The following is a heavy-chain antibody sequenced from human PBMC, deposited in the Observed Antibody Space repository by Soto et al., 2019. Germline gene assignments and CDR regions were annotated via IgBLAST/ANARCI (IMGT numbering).Heavy chain of an antibody. J-gene: IGHJ4*02. CDR1: RYTFISYD. D-gene: IGHD3-22*01. CDR3: ARSPYYYDSSGYYPPPYFDY. CDR2: IIPILGIA. V-gene: IGHV1-69*04. Sequence: SVKVSCKASRYTFISYDISWVRQAPGQGLEWMGRIIPILGIANYAQKFQGRVTITADKSTSTAYMELSSLRSEDTAVYYCARSPYYYDSSGYYPPPYFDYWGQGTLVTVSS.